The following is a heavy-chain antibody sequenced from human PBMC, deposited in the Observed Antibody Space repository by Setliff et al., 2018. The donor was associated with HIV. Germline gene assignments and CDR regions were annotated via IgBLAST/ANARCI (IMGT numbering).Heavy chain of an antibody. CDR3: ARTLPQYTNLFDY. CDR2: INPNSGGT. V-gene: IGHV1-2*02. Sequence: ASVKVSCKASGYTFTNYYMHWVRQAPGQGLEWMGWINPNSGGTNYAQKFQGRVTMTRDTSISTAYMELSRLRSDNTAVYYCARTLPQYTNLFDYWGQGTLVTVSS. J-gene: IGHJ4*02. CDR1: GYTFTNYY. D-gene: IGHD5-18*01.